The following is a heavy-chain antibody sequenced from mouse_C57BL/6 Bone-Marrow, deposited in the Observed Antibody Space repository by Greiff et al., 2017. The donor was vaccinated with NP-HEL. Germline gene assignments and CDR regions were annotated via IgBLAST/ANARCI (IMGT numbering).Heavy chain of an antibody. J-gene: IGHJ1*03. V-gene: IGHV1-52*01. CDR3: ASALYGDWYFDV. CDR1: GYTFTSYW. Sequence: VQLQQPGAELVRPGSSVKLSCKASGYTFTSYWMHWVKQRPIQGLEWIGNIDPSDSETHYNQKFKDKATLTVDKSSSTAYMQLSSLTSEDSAVYYCASALYGDWYFDVWGTGTTVTVSS. D-gene: IGHD1-1*01. CDR2: IDPSDSET.